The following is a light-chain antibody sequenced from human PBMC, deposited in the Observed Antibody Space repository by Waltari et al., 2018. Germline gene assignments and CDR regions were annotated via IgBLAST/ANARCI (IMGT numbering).Light chain of an antibody. CDR2: YDS. CDR3: LVWHSTTDHHGV. CDR1: NIGSNR. Sequence: SYVVTQSPSVSVAPGATARITCGGDNIGSNRVHWYQKRPGQAPVLVISYDSDRPSGIPERFSGSNSGNTATLTISWVEADDEADYYCLVWHSTTDHHGVFGGGTKLTVL. J-gene: IGLJ2*01. V-gene: IGLV3-21*04.